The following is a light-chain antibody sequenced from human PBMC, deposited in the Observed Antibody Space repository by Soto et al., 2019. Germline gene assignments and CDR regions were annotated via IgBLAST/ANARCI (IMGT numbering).Light chain of an antibody. CDR2: DTT. Sequence: QAVVTQEPSLTVSPGGTVTLTCGSSTGPVTSGQYPYWFQQKPGQAPRTLIYDTTNRHSWTPARFSGSLLGGKAALTLSGAQPEDDAVFYCLLSFGGARVFGGGTKLTVL. CDR1: TGPVTSGQY. J-gene: IGLJ3*02. CDR3: LLSFGGARV. V-gene: IGLV7-46*01.